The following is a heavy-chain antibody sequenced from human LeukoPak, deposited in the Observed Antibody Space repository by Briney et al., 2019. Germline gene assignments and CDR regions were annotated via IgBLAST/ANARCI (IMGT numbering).Heavy chain of an antibody. Sequence: GASVKVSCKVSGYTLTELSMHWVRQAPGKGLEWMGGFDPEDGETIYAQKFQGRVTMTEDTSTDTAYMELSSLRSEDTAVYYCATTLSDYYGSGSLFDYWGQGTLVTVSS. CDR2: FDPEDGET. V-gene: IGHV1-24*01. D-gene: IGHD3-10*01. CDR3: ATTLSDYYGSGSLFDY. CDR1: GYTLTELS. J-gene: IGHJ4*02.